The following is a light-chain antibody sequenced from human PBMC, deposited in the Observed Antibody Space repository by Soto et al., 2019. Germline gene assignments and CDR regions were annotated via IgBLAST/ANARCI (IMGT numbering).Light chain of an antibody. Sequence: EIVLTQSPATLSLSAGERATLSCRASQSVSNNLAWYQQKPGQAPRLLIHGASTRATGIPARFSGSGSGTEFTLTISSLQSEDFAIYYCQRQSNWPRTFGQGTKVDIK. CDR3: QRQSNWPRT. CDR2: GAS. J-gene: IGKJ1*01. CDR1: QSVSNN. V-gene: IGKV3-15*01.